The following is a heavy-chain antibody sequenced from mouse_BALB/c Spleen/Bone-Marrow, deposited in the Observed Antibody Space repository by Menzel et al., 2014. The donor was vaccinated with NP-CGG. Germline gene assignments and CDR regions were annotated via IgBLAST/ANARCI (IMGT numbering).Heavy chain of an antibody. V-gene: IGHV1-7*01. Sequence: VQLVESGAELAKPGASVKMSRKASGYTFTSYWMHWVKQRPGQGLEWIGYINPSTGYTEYNQKFKDKATLTADKSSSTAYMQLSSLTSEDSAVYYCARSRDGYDSFAYWGQGTLVTVSA. CDR1: GYTFTSYW. J-gene: IGHJ3*01. CDR2: INPSTGYT. CDR3: ARSRDGYDSFAY. D-gene: IGHD2-2*01.